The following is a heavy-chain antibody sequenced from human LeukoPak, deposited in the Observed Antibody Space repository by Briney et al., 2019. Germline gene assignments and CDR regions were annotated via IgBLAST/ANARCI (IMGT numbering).Heavy chain of an antibody. J-gene: IGHJ4*02. CDR3: ARPVEVGATTGFDY. V-gene: IGHV5-51*01. CDR1: GYSFTSYW. Sequence: GESLKXXCXGSGYSFTSYWIGWVRQLPGKGLEWMGIIYPGESDTRYSPSFQGQVTISADRSNRTAYLQWSSLKAADTATYYCARPVEVGATTGFDYWGQGTLVTVSS. D-gene: IGHD1-26*01. CDR2: IYPGESDT.